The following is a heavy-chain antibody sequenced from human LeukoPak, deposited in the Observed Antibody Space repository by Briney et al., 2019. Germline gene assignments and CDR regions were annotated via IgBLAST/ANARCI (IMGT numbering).Heavy chain of an antibody. CDR1: GFTFSSYA. Sequence: PGGSLRLSCAASGFTFSSYAMSWVRQAPGKGLEWVSALSGSGGSTYYADSVKGRFTISRDNSRNTLYVEMNSLKAEDTAVYFCAKASYSYGNDAFDIWGQGTKVTVSS. V-gene: IGHV3-23*01. D-gene: IGHD5-18*01. CDR3: AKASYSYGNDAFDI. J-gene: IGHJ3*02. CDR2: LSGSGGST.